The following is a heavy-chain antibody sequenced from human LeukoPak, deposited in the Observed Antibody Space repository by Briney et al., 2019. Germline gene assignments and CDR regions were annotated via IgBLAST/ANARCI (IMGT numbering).Heavy chain of an antibody. D-gene: IGHD2-2*01. V-gene: IGHV3-48*02. J-gene: IGHJ3*02. CDR3: ARDPGYCSSTSCYEGVDAFDI. CDR1: GFTVSSNY. Sequence: GGSLRLSCAASGFTVSSNYMSWVRQAPGKGLEWVSYISSSSSTIYYADSVKGRFTISRDNDKNSLYLQMNSLRDEDTAVYYCARDPGYCSSTSCYEGVDAFDIWGQGTMVTVSS. CDR2: ISSSSSTI.